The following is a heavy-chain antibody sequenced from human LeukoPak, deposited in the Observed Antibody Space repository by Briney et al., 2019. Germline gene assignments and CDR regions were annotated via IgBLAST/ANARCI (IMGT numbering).Heavy chain of an antibody. V-gene: IGHV1-69*13. CDR1: GGTFSSYA. J-gene: IGHJ5*02. CDR2: IIPIFGTA. D-gene: IGHD3-10*01. CDR3: ARDYYGSGSYYEGPFDP. Sequence: SVKVSCTASGGTFSSYAISWVRQAPGQRLEWMGGIIPIFGTANYAQTFQGRVTITADESTSTAYMELSSLRSEDTAVYYCARDYYGSGSYYEGPFDPWGQGTLVTVSS.